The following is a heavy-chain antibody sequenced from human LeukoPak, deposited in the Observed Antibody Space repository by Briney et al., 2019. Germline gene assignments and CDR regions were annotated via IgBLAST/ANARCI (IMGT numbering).Heavy chain of an antibody. CDR2: ISGSGGST. V-gene: IGHV3-23*01. Sequence: GGSLRLSCAASGFTFSSYTMSWVRQAPGKGLEWVSSISGSGGSTYYADSVKGRFTISRDNSKNTLYLQMNSLRDEDTAVYYCAKSSYYDASGYYREYYFDYWGQGTLVTVSS. CDR1: GFTFSSYT. D-gene: IGHD3-22*01. J-gene: IGHJ4*02. CDR3: AKSSYYDASGYYREYYFDY.